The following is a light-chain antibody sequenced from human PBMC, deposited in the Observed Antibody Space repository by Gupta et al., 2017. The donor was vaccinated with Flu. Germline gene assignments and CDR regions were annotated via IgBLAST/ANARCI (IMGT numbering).Light chain of an antibody. Sequence: DIVLTQSPGTLSWTPGERATLSCRASQSVSSSYLAGYQQKPGQAPRLLIYGASSRATGIPDRFSGSGSGTDFTLTISRREPEDFAVYYCQQYGSSPWTFGQGTKVEIK. CDR2: GAS. CDR1: QSVSSSY. J-gene: IGKJ1*01. V-gene: IGKV3-20*01. CDR3: QQYGSSPWT.